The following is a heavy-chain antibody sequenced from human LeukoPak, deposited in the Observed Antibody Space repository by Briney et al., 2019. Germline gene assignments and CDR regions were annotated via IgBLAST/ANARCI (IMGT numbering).Heavy chain of an antibody. CDR3: ARIEYSSHRPAGWYFDL. V-gene: IGHV4-59*01. CDR2: IYYSGST. D-gene: IGHD6-6*01. Sequence: NPSETLSLTCTVSGGSISSYYWSWIRQPPGKGLEWIGYIYYSGSTNYNPSLKSRVTISVDTSKNQFSLKLSSVTAADTAVYYCARIEYSSHRPAGWYFDLWGRGTLVTVSS. J-gene: IGHJ2*01. CDR1: GGSISSYY.